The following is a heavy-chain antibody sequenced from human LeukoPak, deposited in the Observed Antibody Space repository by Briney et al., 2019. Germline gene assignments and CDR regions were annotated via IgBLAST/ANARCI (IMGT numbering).Heavy chain of an antibody. D-gene: IGHD6-19*01. J-gene: IGHJ4*02. CDR2: IYPRDSDT. CDR3: ARLGSGSSGWSDY. V-gene: IGHV5-51*01. CDR1: GYTFTSYW. Sequence: PGASLKISCEASGYTFTSYWIGWVRQLPGKGLEWMGIIYPRDSDTRYSPSFQGQVTISADKSISTAYLQWSSLKASDTAMYYCARLGSGSSGWSDYWGQGTLVTVSS.